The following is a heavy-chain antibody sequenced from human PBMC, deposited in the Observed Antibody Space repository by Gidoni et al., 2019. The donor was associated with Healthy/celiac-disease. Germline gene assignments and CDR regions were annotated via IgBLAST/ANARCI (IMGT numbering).Heavy chain of an antibody. Sequence: EVQLVESGGGLIEPGGSLRLSCAASGFTVSSNYMSWVRQAPGKGLEWVSVIYSGGSTYYADSVKGRFTISRDNSKNTLYLQMNSLRAEDTAVYYCARAGIPSYPHTPTFDYWGQGTLVTVSS. CDR2: IYSGGST. D-gene: IGHD3-16*02. V-gene: IGHV3-53*01. CDR3: ARAGIPSYPHTPTFDY. CDR1: GFTVSSNY. J-gene: IGHJ4*02.